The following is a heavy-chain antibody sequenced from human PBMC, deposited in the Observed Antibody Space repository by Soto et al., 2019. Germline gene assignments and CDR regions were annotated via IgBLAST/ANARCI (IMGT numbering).Heavy chain of an antibody. CDR2: ISYDGSNK. J-gene: IGHJ4*02. V-gene: IGHV3-30*18. CDR3: AKDLGGVIVIPGFLDY. CDR1: GFTFSSYG. Sequence: QVQLVESGGGVVQPGRSLRLSCAASGFTFSSYGMHWVRQAPGKGLEWVAVISYDGSNKYYADSVKGRFTISRDNSKNTLYLQMNSLRAQDTAVYYCAKDLGGVIVIPGFLDYWGQGTLVTVSS. D-gene: IGHD3-16*02.